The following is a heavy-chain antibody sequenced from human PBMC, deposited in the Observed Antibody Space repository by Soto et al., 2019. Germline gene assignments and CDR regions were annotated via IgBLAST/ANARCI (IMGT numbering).Heavy chain of an antibody. D-gene: IGHD2-8*01. CDR2: IYHSGST. V-gene: IGHV4-4*02. CDR1: GGSIRSDNR. J-gene: IGHJ4*02. Sequence: SETLSLTCAICGGSIRSDNRWSWVRQPPGKGLEWIGDIYHSGSTNYDSSLRGRVTISIDKSKNQFTLKLNSVTAADTAVYYCAGTIHYWGQGTLVTVSS. CDR3: AGTIHY.